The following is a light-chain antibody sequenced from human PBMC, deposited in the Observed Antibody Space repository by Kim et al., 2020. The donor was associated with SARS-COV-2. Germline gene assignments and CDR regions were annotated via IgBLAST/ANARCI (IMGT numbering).Light chain of an antibody. Sequence: SYELTQPPSVSVSPGQTASITCSGDKLGDKYACWYQQKPGQSPVLVIYQDSKRPSGIPERFSGSNSGNTATLTISGTQAMDEADYCCQALDSSTAVFGTG. CDR3: QALDSSTAV. V-gene: IGLV3-1*01. J-gene: IGLJ1*01. CDR1: KLGDKY. CDR2: QDS.